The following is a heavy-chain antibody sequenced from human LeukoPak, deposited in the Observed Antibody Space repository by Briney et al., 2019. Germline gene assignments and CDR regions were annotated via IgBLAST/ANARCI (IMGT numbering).Heavy chain of an antibody. D-gene: IGHD3-3*01. CDR2: ISSSGTNL. J-gene: IGHJ5*02. Sequence: GGYLRLFCAASGFTVSNYAMNWVHQAPGKGLEWVSAISSSGTNLQYADSVKGRHTISRDNSKNTLYLQMKSLRGEDTAVYYCAKCARTPEGGSGWCNWFDPWGQGTLVTVSS. V-gene: IGHV3-23*01. CDR1: GFTVSNYA. CDR3: AKCARTPEGGSGWCNWFDP.